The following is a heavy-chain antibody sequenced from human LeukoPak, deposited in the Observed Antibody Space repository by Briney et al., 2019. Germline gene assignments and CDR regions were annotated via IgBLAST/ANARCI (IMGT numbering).Heavy chain of an antibody. J-gene: IGHJ5*02. CDR1: GGSISSYY. CDR2: IYTSGST. Sequence: PSETLSLTCTVSGGSISSYYWSWLRQPPGKGLEWIGYIYTSGSTNYNPSLKSRVTISVGTSKNQFSLKLSSVTAADTAVYYCARMSNWFDPWGQGTLVTVSS. CDR3: ARMSNWFDP. V-gene: IGHV4-4*09.